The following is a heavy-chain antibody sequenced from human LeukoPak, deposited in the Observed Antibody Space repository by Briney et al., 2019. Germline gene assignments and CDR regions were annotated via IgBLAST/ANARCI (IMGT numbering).Heavy chain of an antibody. Sequence: PSETLSLTCTVSGGSISSSSYYWGWIRQPPGKGPEWIGYIYYSGSTNYNPSVKSRVTVSVDTSKNQFSLKLSSVTAADTAVYYCARGREEPVDQQQPARGYNWFDPWGQGTLVTVSS. CDR1: GGSISSSSYY. J-gene: IGHJ5*02. CDR3: ARGREEPVDQQQPARGYNWFDP. D-gene: IGHD6-13*01. V-gene: IGHV4-61*05. CDR2: IYYSGST.